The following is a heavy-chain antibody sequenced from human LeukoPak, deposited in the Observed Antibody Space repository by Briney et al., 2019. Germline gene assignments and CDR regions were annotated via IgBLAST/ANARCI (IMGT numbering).Heavy chain of an antibody. CDR1: GYSISSGYY. D-gene: IGHD6-13*01. V-gene: IGHV4-38-2*02. J-gene: IGHJ1*01. CDR3: ARVQYAAGTYFQH. CDR2: IYHSGST. Sequence: SGTLSLTCTVSGYSISSGYYWGWIRQPPGKGLEWIGSIYHSGSTYYNPSLKSRVTISVDTSKNQFSLKLSSVTAADTAVYYCARVQYAAGTYFQHWGQGTLVTVSS.